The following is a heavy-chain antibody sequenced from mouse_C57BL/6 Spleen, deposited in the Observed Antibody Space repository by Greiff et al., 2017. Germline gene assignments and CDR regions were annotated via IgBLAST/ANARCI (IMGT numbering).Heavy chain of an antibody. Sequence: QVQLQQSGPELVKPGASVKISCKASGYAFSSSWMNWVKQRPGKGLEWIGRIYPGDGDTNYNGKFKGKATLTADKSSSTAYMQLSSLTSEDSAVYFCARFPYYYGSYYAMDYWGQGTSVTVSS. V-gene: IGHV1-82*01. D-gene: IGHD1-1*01. CDR2: IYPGDGDT. CDR1: GYAFSSSW. J-gene: IGHJ4*01. CDR3: ARFPYYYGSYYAMDY.